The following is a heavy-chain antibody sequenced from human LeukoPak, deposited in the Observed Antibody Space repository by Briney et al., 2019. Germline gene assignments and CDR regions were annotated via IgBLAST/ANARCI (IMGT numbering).Heavy chain of an antibody. Sequence: GASVTVSCKASGYTFTGYYMHWVRQAPGQGLEWMGWINPNSGCTNYAQKFQGRVTMTRDTSISTAYMEPSRLRSDDTAVYYCAREDSSGWYYWGQGTLVTVSS. D-gene: IGHD6-19*01. V-gene: IGHV1-2*02. J-gene: IGHJ4*02. CDR1: GYTFTGYY. CDR3: AREDSSGWYY. CDR2: INPNSGCT.